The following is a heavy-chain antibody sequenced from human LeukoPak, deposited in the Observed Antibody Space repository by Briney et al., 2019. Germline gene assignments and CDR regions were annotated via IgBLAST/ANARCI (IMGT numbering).Heavy chain of an antibody. CDR2: INWNGGST. CDR3: ARVRAGDWVTTHAFDI. D-gene: IGHD4-17*01. CDR1: GFTFDDYS. V-gene: IGHV3-20*04. J-gene: IGHJ3*02. Sequence: PGGSLRLSCAASGFTFDDYSMSWVRQAPGKGLEWVSGINWNGGSTGYADSVKGRFTISRDNAKNSLYLQMNSLRAEDTALYYCARVRAGDWVTTHAFDIWGQGTMVTVSS.